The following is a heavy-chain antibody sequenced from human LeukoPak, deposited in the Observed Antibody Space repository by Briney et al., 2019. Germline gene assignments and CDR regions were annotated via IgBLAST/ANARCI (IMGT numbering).Heavy chain of an antibody. J-gene: IGHJ3*02. CDR1: RGSISSYY. CDR3: ARVRGYDILTGYAFDI. D-gene: IGHD3-9*01. V-gene: IGHV4-59*01. CDR2: IYYSGST. Sequence: PSETLSLTCTVSRGSISSYYWSWIRQPPGKGLEWIGYIYYSGSTNYNPSLKSRVTISVDTSKNQFSLKLSSVTAADTAVYYCARVRGYDILTGYAFDIWGQGTMVTVSS.